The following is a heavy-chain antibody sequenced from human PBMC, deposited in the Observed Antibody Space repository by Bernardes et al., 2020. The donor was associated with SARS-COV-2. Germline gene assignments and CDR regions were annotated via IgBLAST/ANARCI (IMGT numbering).Heavy chain of an antibody. CDR2: ISGSGGST. J-gene: IGHJ6*02. CDR1: GFTFSSYA. CDR3: AKDWVGATTNDYYYYGMDV. V-gene: IGHV3-23*01. D-gene: IGHD1-26*01. Sequence: GGSLRLSCAASGFTFSSYAMSWVRQAPGKGLEWVSAISGSGGSTYYADSVKGRFTISRDNSKNTLYLQMNSLRAEDTAVYYCAKDWVGATTNDYYYYGMDVWGQGTTVTVSS.